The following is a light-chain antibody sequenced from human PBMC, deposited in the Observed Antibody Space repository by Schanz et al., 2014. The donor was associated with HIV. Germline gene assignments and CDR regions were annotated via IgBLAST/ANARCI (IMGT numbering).Light chain of an antibody. CDR1: SSDVGGYNY. Sequence: QSALTQPPSASGSPGQSVTISCTGTSSDVGGYNYVSWYQQHPGKAPKLMIYEVSERPSGVPDRFSGSKSGNTASLTISGLQADDEAEYYCCSYAGSPYVFGTGTKLTVL. CDR2: EVS. J-gene: IGLJ1*01. V-gene: IGLV2-8*01. CDR3: CSYAGSPYV.